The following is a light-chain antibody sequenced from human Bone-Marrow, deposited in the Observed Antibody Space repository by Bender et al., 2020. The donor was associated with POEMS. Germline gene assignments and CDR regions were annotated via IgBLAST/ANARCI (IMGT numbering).Light chain of an antibody. CDR1: SSDVGAYNH. CDR2: DVG. Sequence: QSALTQPASVSGSPGQSITISCTGTSSDVGAYNHVSWYQQHPGKAPKLVIYDVGNRPSGISDRFSGSKSGNTASLTISGLQTEDEADYYCSAYTRSSTLVFGGGTKLTVL. V-gene: IGLV2-14*03. CDR3: SAYTRSSTLV. J-gene: IGLJ3*02.